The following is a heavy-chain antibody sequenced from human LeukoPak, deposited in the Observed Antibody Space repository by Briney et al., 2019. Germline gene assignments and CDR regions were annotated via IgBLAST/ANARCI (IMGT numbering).Heavy chain of an antibody. D-gene: IGHD6-19*01. CDR1: GFTFSSYS. CDR2: ISSSSSYI. CDR3: ARDARLAVAEYPY. V-gene: IGHV3-21*01. J-gene: IGHJ4*02. Sequence: GGSLRLSCAASGFTFSSYSMNWVRQAPGKGLEWVSSISSSSSYIYYADSVKGRFTISRDNAKNSLYLQMNSLRAEDTAVYYCARDARLAVAEYPYWGQGTLVTVPS.